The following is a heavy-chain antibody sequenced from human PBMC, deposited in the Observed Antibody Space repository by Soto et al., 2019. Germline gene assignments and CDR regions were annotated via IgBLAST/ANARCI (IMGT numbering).Heavy chain of an antibody. V-gene: IGHV4-34*01. CDR3: ARGYGRLDP. D-gene: IGHD4-17*01. CDR2: INHSGST. CDR1: GGSFSGYY. Sequence: SETLSLTCAVYGGSFSGYYWSWIRQPPGKGLEWIGEINHSGSTNYNPSLKSRVTISVDTSKNQFSLKLSSVTAADTTVYYCARGYGRLDPWGQGTLVTVSS. J-gene: IGHJ5*02.